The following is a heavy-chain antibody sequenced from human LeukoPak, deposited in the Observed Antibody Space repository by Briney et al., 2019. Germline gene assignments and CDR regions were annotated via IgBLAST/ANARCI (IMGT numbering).Heavy chain of an antibody. CDR3: AKCSSLTHYYFHGMDV. D-gene: IGHD2/OR15-2a*01. V-gene: IGHV3-30*18. CDR2: ISYDGSNT. CDR1: GFTFSSYG. Sequence: GGSLRLSCAASGFTFSSYGMHWVRQAPGRGLEWVAVISYDGSNTYYADSVKGRFTISRDSSKNTLYLQMNSLRAEDTAVYYCAKCSSLTHYYFHGMDVWGQGTTVTVSS. J-gene: IGHJ6*02.